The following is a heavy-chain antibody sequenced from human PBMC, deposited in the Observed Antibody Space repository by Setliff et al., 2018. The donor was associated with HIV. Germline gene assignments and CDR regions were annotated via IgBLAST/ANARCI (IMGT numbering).Heavy chain of an antibody. V-gene: IGHV3-21*01. D-gene: IGHD2-15*01. CDR3: ARDSDPDIVVVVAAKGGHDAFDI. Sequence: GGSLRLSCAASGFTFSSYSMNWVRQAPGKGLEWVSSSSSSSSYIYYADSVKGRFTISRDNAKKSLYLQMNSLRTEDTAVYYCARDSDPDIVVVVAAKGGHDAFDIWGQGTMVTVSS. J-gene: IGHJ3*02. CDR1: GFTFSSYS. CDR2: SSSSSSYI.